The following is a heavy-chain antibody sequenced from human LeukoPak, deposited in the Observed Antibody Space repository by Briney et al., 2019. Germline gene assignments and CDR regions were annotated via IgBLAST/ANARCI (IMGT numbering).Heavy chain of an antibody. V-gene: IGHV4-39*01. D-gene: IGHD3-22*01. Sequence: PSETLSLTCTVSGGSISSSSYYWGWIRQPPGKGLEWIGSIYYSGSTYYNPSLKSRVTISVDTSKNQFSLKLSSVTAADTAVYYCARLSGYYDSSGYYPFEYWGQGTLVTVSS. CDR3: ARLSGYYDSSGYYPFEY. J-gene: IGHJ4*02. CDR1: GGSISSSSYY. CDR2: IYYSGST.